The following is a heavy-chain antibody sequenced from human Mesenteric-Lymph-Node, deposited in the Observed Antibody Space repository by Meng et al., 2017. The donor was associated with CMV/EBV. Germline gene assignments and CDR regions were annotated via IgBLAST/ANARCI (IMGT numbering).Heavy chain of an antibody. Sequence: GSLRLSCAVYGGSFSGYYWSWIRQPPGKGLEWIGEINHSGSTNYHPSLKSRVTISVDTSKNQFSLKLSSVTAADTAVYYCARGLRSSGWPFDYWGQGTLVTASS. CDR3: ARGLRSSGWPFDY. V-gene: IGHV4-34*01. CDR1: GGSFSGYY. J-gene: IGHJ4*02. CDR2: INHSGST. D-gene: IGHD6-19*01.